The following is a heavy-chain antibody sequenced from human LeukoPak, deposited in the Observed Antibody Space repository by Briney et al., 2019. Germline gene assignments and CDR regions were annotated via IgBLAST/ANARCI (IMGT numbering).Heavy chain of an antibody. Sequence: GGSLRLSCAASGFTFTSYSMNWVRQAPGKGLEWVSTISGGGGSTYYADSVKGRFTISRDNSKNTLYLQMNSLRAEDTAVYYCAKFGLDYWGQGTLVTVSS. CDR3: AKFGLDY. D-gene: IGHD3-16*01. J-gene: IGHJ4*02. CDR1: GFTFTSYS. CDR2: ISGGGGST. V-gene: IGHV3-23*01.